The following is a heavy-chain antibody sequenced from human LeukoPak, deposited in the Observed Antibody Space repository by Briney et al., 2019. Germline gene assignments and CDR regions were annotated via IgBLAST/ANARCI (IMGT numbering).Heavy chain of an antibody. CDR2: ISSSSSYI. CDR1: GFTFSSYS. Sequence: GGSLRLSCAASGFTFSSYSMNWVRQAPGKGLEWVSSISSSSSYIYYADSVKGRFTISRENAKNSLYLQMNSLRAGDTAVYYCAKEIGIGYCSGGSCYAWGQGTMVTVSS. V-gene: IGHV3-21*01. CDR3: AKEIGIGYCSGGSCYA. J-gene: IGHJ3*01. D-gene: IGHD2-15*01.